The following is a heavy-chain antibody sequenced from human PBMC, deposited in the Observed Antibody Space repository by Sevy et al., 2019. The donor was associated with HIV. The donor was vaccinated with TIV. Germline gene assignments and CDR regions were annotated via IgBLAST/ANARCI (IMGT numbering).Heavy chain of an antibody. CDR1: GFTLSSRW. J-gene: IGHJ4*02. D-gene: IGHD2-15*01. V-gene: IGHV3-7*01. CDR3: VPSGGGHAGY. CDR2: IKQDGSEK. Sequence: GGSLRLSCAASGFTLSSRWMSWVRQAPGKGLEWVANIKQDGSEKYYVDSVKDRFTISRDNAKNALYLQMNSLRGEDTAVYYCVPSGGGHAGYWGQGTLVTVSS.